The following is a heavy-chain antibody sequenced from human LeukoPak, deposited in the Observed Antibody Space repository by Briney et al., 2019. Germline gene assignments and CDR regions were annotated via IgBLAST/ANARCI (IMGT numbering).Heavy chain of an antibody. CDR3: ARDSLEGLNY. Sequence: SETLSLTCTVSGGSVSRDNYSWSWIRQPPGKGLEWIGYIYYSGSTNYNPSLKSRVTISVDTSKNQFSLKLSSVTAADTAVYYCARDSLEGLNYWGQGTLVTVSS. V-gene: IGHV4-61*01. CDR2: IYYSGST. J-gene: IGHJ4*02. D-gene: IGHD3-3*01. CDR1: GGSVSRDNYS.